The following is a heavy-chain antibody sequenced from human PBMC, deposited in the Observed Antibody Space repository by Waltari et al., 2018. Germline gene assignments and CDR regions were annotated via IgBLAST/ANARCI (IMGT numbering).Heavy chain of an antibody. Sequence: EVQLVESGGGLVQHGGSMRLSCAASGFTFSSYALSWVRQGTGKGLEWVSAISGSGGSTYYADSVKGRFTISRDNSKNTLYLQMNSLRAEDTAVYYCARGSSSWYYEVDYWGQGTLVTVSS. J-gene: IGHJ4*02. CDR3: ARGSSSWYYEVDY. CDR2: ISGSGGST. V-gene: IGHV3-23*04. CDR1: GFTFSSYA. D-gene: IGHD6-13*01.